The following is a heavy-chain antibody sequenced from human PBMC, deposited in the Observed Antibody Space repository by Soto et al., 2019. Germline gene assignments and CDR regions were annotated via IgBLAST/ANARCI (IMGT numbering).Heavy chain of an antibody. J-gene: IGHJ3*02. CDR3: ARGAQPGDDEAFDI. D-gene: IGHD4-17*01. CDR2: INPSSGST. V-gene: IGHV1-46*03. Sequence: GASVKVSCKAPGYSFTSYYMHWVRQAPGQGLEWMGIINPSSGSTSYAQKFQGRVTMTRDTSTTTDNMKLSSLRSEDTAVYYCARGAQPGDDEAFDIWGKGTMVTVSS. CDR1: GYSFTSYY.